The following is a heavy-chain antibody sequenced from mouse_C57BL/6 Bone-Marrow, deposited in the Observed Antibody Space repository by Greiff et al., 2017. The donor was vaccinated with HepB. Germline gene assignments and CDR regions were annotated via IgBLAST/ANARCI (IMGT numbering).Heavy chain of an antibody. J-gene: IGHJ4*01. Sequence: EVQLVESGGGLVQPGGSLSLSCAASGFTFTDYYMSWVRQPPGKALEWLGFIRNKANGYTTEYSASVKGRFTISRDNSQSILYLQMNALRAEDSATYYCARMVLLGMDYWGQGTSVTVSS. D-gene: IGHD1-1*01. V-gene: IGHV7-3*01. CDR3: ARMVLLGMDY. CDR2: IRNKANGYTT. CDR1: GFTFTDYY.